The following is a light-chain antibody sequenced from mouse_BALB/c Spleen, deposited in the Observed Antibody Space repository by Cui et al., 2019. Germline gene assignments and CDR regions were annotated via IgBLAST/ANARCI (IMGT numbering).Light chain of an antibody. V-gene: IGKV4-55*01. J-gene: IGKJ1*01. CDR2: DTS. CDR1: SSVSY. Sequence: QTVLTQSPAIMSASPGEEVTMTCSASSSVSYMHWYQQKPGTSPKLLIYDTSNLASGVPVRFSGSGSGTSYSLTISRMEAEDAATYYCQQWSSYPRTFGGGTKLEIK. CDR3: QQWSSYPRT.